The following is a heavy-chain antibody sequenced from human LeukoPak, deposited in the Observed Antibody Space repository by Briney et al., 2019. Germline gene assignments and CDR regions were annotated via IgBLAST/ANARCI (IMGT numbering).Heavy chain of an antibody. CDR1: GFTFSSYE. D-gene: IGHD3-9*01. CDR3: ARDTLNGPFVISLDY. Sequence: GGSLRLSCAASGFTFSSYEMNWVRQAPGKGLEWVAHISSGGNVEYYLASVRGRFTMSRDNAKSLLFLQMNSLRAEDTAVYYCARDTLNGPFVISLDYWGQGALVTVSS. J-gene: IGHJ4*02. CDR2: ISSGGNVE. V-gene: IGHV3-48*03.